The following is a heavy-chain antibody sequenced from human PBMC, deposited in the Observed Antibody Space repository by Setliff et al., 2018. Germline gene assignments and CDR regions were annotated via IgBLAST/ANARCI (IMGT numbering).Heavy chain of an antibody. D-gene: IGHD2-15*01. CDR3: ARTCSGSGCYAGLES. V-gene: IGHV3-33*08. CDR1: GFTFSTYR. J-gene: IGHJ4*02. Sequence: GESLKISCAASGFTFSTYRMHWVRQAPGKGLEWVAVIWDDGGNKYHADSVXXXXXXXXXXXXXXXXXXXXXXXPEDTAVYYCARTCSGSGCYAGLESWGQGTPVTVSS. CDR2: IWDDGGNK.